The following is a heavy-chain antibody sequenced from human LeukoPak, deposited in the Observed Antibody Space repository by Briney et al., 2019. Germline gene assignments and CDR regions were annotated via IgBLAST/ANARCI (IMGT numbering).Heavy chain of an antibody. D-gene: IGHD3-22*01. CDR2: IIPIFGTA. CDR3: ARESYYYDSSGYLNYYYYYMDV. J-gene: IGHJ6*03. Sequence: GASVKVSCKASGGTFSSYAISWVRQAPGQGLEWMGGIIPIFGTANYAQKFQGRVTITTDESTSTAYMELSSLRSEDTAVYYCARESYYYDSSGYLNYYYYYMDVWGKGTTVTVSS. V-gene: IGHV1-69*05. CDR1: GGTFSSYA.